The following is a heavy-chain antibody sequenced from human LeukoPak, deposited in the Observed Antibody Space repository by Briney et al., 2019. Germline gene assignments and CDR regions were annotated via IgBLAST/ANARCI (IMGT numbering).Heavy chain of an antibody. Sequence: SETLSLTCTVSGYSISSGCFWGWIRQPPGKRLEWIGSVHHSGSTNYNPSLRSRVTISVDTSKTQFSLNLSSVTAADTALYNCARSPRTYEDYMDVWGKGTTVTVSS. D-gene: IGHD3-22*01. CDR1: GYSISSGCF. CDR3: ARSPRTYEDYMDV. CDR2: VHHSGST. J-gene: IGHJ6*03. V-gene: IGHV4-38-2*02.